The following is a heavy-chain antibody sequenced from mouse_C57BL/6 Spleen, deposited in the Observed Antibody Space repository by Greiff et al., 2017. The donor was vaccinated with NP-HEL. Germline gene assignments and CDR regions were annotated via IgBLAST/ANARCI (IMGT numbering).Heavy chain of an antibody. Sequence: QVQLQQPGAELVKPGASVKLSCKASGYTFTSYWMHWVKQRPGQGLEWIGMIHPNSGSTNYNEKFKSKATLTVDKSSSTAYMQLSSLTSEDSAVYYCARRYYYGSSSYAMDYWGQRTSVTVSS. J-gene: IGHJ4*01. CDR1: GYTFTSYW. D-gene: IGHD1-1*01. V-gene: IGHV1-64*01. CDR2: IHPNSGST. CDR3: ARRYYYGSSSYAMDY.